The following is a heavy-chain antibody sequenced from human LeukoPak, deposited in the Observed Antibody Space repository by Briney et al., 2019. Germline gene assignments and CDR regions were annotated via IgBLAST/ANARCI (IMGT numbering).Heavy chain of an antibody. D-gene: IGHD3-22*01. CDR1: RFSFSNYA. CDR2: MSGSGGNT. J-gene: IGHJ4*02. V-gene: IGHV3-23*01. Sequence: GGSLRLSCVPSRFSFSNYAMSWVRQAPGKGLEWVSSMSGSGGNTHYVDSVKCRFTISRDKAKNTLYLQMNSLRAEDTAVYYCAKSPYYDASGYYREHYFDPWGQGTLVTVSS. CDR3: AKSPYYDASGYYREHYFDP.